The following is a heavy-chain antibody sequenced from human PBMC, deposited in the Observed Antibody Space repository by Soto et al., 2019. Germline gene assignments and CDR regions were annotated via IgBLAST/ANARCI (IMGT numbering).Heavy chain of an antibody. J-gene: IGHJ6*03. CDR3: EKEGPASQRAHKFRPSYYYRDV. D-gene: IGHD6-25*01. V-gene: IGHV3-23*01. CDR1: GFTFSSYA. Sequence: GGSLRLSCAASGFTFSSYAMSWVRQAPGKGLEWVSAISGSGGSTYYADSVKGRFTISRDNSKNTLYLQMNSLRAEDTAVYYWEKEGPASQRAHKFRPSYYYRDVWGKGTTVT. CDR2: ISGSGGST.